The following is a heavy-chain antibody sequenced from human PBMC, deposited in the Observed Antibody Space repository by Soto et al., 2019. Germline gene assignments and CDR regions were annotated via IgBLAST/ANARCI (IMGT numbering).Heavy chain of an antibody. Sequence: QVQLVQSGAEVKKPGSSVKVSCKASGGTFSSYTISWVRQAPGQGLEWMGRIIPILGIANYAQKFQGRVTITADKSTSTAYMELSSLRSEDTAVYYCAFVGRQQEQKRYYYGMDVWGQGTTLTVSS. V-gene: IGHV1-69*02. J-gene: IGHJ6*02. CDR3: AFVGRQQEQKRYYYGMDV. CDR1: GGTFSSYT. CDR2: IIPILGIA. D-gene: IGHD6-13*01.